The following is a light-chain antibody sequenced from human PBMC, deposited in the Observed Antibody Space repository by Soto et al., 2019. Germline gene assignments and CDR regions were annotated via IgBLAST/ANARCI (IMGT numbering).Light chain of an antibody. V-gene: IGLV2-14*03. J-gene: IGLJ2*01. CDR3: SSYTASRSVV. Sequence: QSALTQPASVSGSPGQWIPISCTGTSSDVGAYNYVSWYQKHPGTAPKLMIYDVINRPSGVSNRFSGSKSGNTASLSISGLRAEDEADYYCSSYTASRSVVFGGGTKLTVL. CDR2: DVI. CDR1: SSDVGAYNY.